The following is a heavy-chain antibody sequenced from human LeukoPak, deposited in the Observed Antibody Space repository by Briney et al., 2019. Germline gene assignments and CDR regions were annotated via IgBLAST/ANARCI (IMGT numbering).Heavy chain of an antibody. CDR1: GGXISSSSYY. J-gene: IGHJ4*02. CDR3: ARPGYSSGWYLE. D-gene: IGHD6-19*01. V-gene: IGHV4-39*01. Sequence: PSETLSLTCTVSGGXISSSSYYWGWIRQPPGKGLEWIGSIYYSGSTYYNPSLKSRVTISVDTSKNQFSLKLSSVTAADTAVYYCARPGYSSGWYLEWGQGTLVTVSS. CDR2: IYYSGST.